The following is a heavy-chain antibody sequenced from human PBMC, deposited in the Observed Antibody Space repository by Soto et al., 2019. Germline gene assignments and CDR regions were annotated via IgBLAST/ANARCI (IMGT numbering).Heavy chain of an antibody. CDR1: GGSISSSRCH. V-gene: IGHV4-39*06. Sequence: SETLSLTCTVSGGSISSSRCHWGWIRQPPGKGLEWIARIKYSGTTFYNPSLKSRVTISVDKSKNQFALKLSSVTAADTAVYYCATGRVLYGSEYWGQGTLVTVSS. J-gene: IGHJ4*02. D-gene: IGHD3-10*01. CDR2: IKYSGTT. CDR3: ATGRVLYGSEY.